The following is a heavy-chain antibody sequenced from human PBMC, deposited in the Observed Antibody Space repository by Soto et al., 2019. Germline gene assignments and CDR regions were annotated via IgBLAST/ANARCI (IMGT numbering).Heavy chain of an antibody. CDR3: WKAVRDIADRRTLEQ. V-gene: IGHV3-23*01. Sequence: GGSLRLSCAASGFTFSSYAMSWVRQAPGKGLEWVSAISGSGGSTYYADSVKGRFTISRDNSTNTLYLQMNSLSAEGTGVYYCWKAVRDIADRRTLEQWGQVTLV. CDR1: GFTFSSYA. J-gene: IGHJ4*02. D-gene: IGHD6-6*01. CDR2: ISGSGGST.